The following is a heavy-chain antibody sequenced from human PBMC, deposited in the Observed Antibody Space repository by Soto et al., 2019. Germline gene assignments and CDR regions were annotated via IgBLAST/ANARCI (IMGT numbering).Heavy chain of an antibody. V-gene: IGHV5-51*01. CDR3: ARGYCSSTSCRGTYYYYGMDV. CDR1: GYSFTSYW. J-gene: IGHJ6*02. D-gene: IGHD2-2*01. Sequence: GESLKISCQGSGYSFTSYWIAWVRQMPGKGLEWMGIIYPGDSDTRYSPSFQGQVTISADKSISTAYLQWSSLKASDTAMYYCARGYCSSTSCRGTYYYYGMDVWGQGTTVTVSS. CDR2: IYPGDSDT.